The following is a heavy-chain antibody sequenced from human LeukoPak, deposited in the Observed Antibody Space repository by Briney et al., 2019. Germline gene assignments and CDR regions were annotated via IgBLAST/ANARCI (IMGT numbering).Heavy chain of an antibody. CDR1: GYTFTSYG. CDR2: ISAYNGNT. CDR3: ARSGPYDSSGYCYDY. D-gene: IGHD3-22*01. J-gene: IGHJ4*02. V-gene: IGHV1-18*01. Sequence: ASAKVSCKASGYTFTSYGISWVRQAPGQGLEWMGWISAYNGNTNYAQKLQGRVTMTTDTSTSTAYMKLRSLRSDDTAVYYCARSGPYDSSGYCYDYWGQGTLVTVSS.